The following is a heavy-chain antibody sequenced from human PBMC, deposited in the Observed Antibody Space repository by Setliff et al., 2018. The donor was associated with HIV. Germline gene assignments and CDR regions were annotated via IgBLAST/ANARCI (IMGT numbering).Heavy chain of an antibody. Sequence: SCAASGFTFSSYAMNWVRQAPGKGLEWVSTISGSGSSTYYADSVKGRFTISRDSSKNTLYLQMNSLRAEDTAVYYCAKDQNIVVVTAIFHAFDIWGQGTMVTVSS. J-gene: IGHJ3*02. CDR3: AKDQNIVVVTAIFHAFDI. D-gene: IGHD2-21*02. V-gene: IGHV3-23*01. CDR1: GFTFSSYA. CDR2: ISGSGSST.